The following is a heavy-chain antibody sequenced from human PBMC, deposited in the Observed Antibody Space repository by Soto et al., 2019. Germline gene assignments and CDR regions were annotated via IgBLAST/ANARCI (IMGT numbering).Heavy chain of an antibody. CDR2: ISANNGKT. CDR3: ARGYWGSYYYGMDV. J-gene: IGHJ6*02. D-gene: IGHD2-8*02. CDR1: GYTFTSYG. V-gene: IGHV1-18*01. Sequence: ASVKVSCTASGYTFTSYGISWVRQAPGQGLEWMGWISANNGKTNYAQKLQGRVTMTTDKSTSTDYMELRSLRSDDTAVYYCARGYWGSYYYGMDVWGQGTTVTVSS.